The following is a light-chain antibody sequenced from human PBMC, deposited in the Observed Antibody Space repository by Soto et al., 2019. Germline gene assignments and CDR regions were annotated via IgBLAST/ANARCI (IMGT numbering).Light chain of an antibody. CDR1: QSVSTRS. V-gene: IGKV3-20*01. CDR2: GAS. CDR3: QQYDSSPRT. J-gene: IGKJ1*01. Sequence: EIVLTQSPGTLSLSPGERATLSCRASQSVSTRSLAWYQQKPGQAPRLLISGASSRAADIPDRFSGSGSGTDFTLTINRLESEDFAVYSCQQYDSSPRTFGQGTKVE.